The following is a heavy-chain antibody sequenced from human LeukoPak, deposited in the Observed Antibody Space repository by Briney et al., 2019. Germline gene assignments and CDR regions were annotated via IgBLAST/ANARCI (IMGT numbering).Heavy chain of an antibody. CDR3: ARDKKGTYYDYVWGTPQFDY. CDR1: GFTFSSYG. Sequence: GGSLRLSFAASGFTFSSYGMHWVRQAPGKGLEWVAFIRYDGSNKYYADSVKGRFTISRDNSKNTLYLQMNSLGSDDTAVYYCARDKKGTYYDYVWGTPQFDYWGQGTLVTVSS. V-gene: IGHV3-30*02. CDR2: IRYDGSNK. D-gene: IGHD3-16*01. J-gene: IGHJ4*02.